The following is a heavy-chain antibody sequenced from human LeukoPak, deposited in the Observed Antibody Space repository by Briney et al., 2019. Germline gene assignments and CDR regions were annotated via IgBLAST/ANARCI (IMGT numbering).Heavy chain of an antibody. V-gene: IGHV4-59*12. D-gene: IGHD5-12*01. CDR1: GGSISSYY. CDR3: AREGIVATIDY. Sequence: PSETLSLTCTVSGGSISSYYWSWIRQPPGRGLEWIGYIYYTGSTNYNPSLKSRVTMSVDTSKNQFSLKLSSVTAADTAVYYCAREGIVATIDYWGQGTLVTVSS. CDR2: IYYTGST. J-gene: IGHJ4*02.